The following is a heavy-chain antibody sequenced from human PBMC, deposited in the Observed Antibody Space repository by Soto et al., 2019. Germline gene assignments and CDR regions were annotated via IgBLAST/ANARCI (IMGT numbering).Heavy chain of an antibody. CDR1: GFTFSSYW. CDR3: ARGWLLDY. CDR2: IESDESST. D-gene: IGHD2-15*01. V-gene: IGHV3-74*01. Sequence: EVQLVESGGGLVQPGGSLRLSCAASGFTFSSYWMHWVRQTPGKRLVWVSRIESDESSTTYADSVKGRFTISRDNARKTLYLQMNSLRAEDTAVYYCARGWLLDYWGQGTLVTVSS. J-gene: IGHJ4*02.